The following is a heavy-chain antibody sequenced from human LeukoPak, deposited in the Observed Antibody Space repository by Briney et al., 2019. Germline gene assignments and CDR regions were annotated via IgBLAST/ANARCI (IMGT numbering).Heavy chain of an antibody. CDR1: GYTFTGYY. CDR3: ARVPFYYGSETMGWFDP. J-gene: IGHJ5*02. V-gene: IGHV1-2*02. CDR2: LNPHNGGA. D-gene: IGHD3-10*01. Sequence: ASVKVSCKASGYTFTGYYIHWVRQAPGQGLEWMGWLNPHNGGANYAQKFQGRVTMTRDTSISTAYMELSRLSSDDTAVYYCARVPFYYGSETMGWFDPWGQGTLVTVSS.